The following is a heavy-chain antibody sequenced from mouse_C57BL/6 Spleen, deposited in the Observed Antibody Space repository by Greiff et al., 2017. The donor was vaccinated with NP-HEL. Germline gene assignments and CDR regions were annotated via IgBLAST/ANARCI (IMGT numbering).Heavy chain of an antibody. V-gene: IGHV1-62-2*01. J-gene: IGHJ4*01. CDR2: FYPGSGSI. CDR3: ARHEDWGLRRGGEKSHAMDY. D-gene: IGHD2-2*01. Sequence: QVQLQQSGAELVKPGASVKLSCKASGYTFTEYTIHWVKQRSGQGLEWIGWFYPGSGSIKYNEKFKDKATLTADKSSSTVYMELSRLTSEDSAVYFCARHEDWGLRRGGEKSHAMDYWGQGTSVTVSS. CDR1: GYTFTEYT.